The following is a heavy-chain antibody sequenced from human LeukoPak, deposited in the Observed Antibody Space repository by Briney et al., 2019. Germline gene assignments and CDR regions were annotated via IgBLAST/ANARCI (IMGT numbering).Heavy chain of an antibody. Sequence: PGGSLRLSCAASGFTFSSYSMNWVRQAPGQGLEWVSSINILSNYIYYADSVKGRFTISRDNAKNSLYLQMNSLRAEDTAVYYCARDSHSSSWYSEFDYWGQGTLVTVSS. CDR1: GFTFSSYS. D-gene: IGHD6-13*01. J-gene: IGHJ4*02. CDR2: INILSNYI. CDR3: ARDSHSSSWYSEFDY. V-gene: IGHV3-21*01.